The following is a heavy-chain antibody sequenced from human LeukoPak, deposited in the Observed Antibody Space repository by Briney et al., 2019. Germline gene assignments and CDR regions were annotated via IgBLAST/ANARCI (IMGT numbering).Heavy chain of an antibody. CDR2: IYHRGST. J-gene: IGHJ4*02. D-gene: IGHD2-21*02. V-gene: IGHV4-4*02. Sequence: SETLSLTCAVSGGSISSSNWWSWVRQPPGKGLEWIGEIYHRGSTNYNPSLKSRVTISVDKSKNQFSLKLSSVTAADTAVYYCARLHCGGDCYSPIWDYWGQGTLVTVSS. CDR3: ARLHCGGDCYSPIWDY. CDR1: GGSISSSNW.